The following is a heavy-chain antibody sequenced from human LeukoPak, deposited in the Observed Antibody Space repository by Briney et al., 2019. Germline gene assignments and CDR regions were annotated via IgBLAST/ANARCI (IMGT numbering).Heavy chain of an antibody. J-gene: IGHJ5*02. CDR3: AREGIRFLEWLHDNWFDP. Sequence: SETLSLTCAVSDGSISSSSYYWGWIRQPPGKGLEWIGSIYYSGSTYYNPSLKSRVTISVDTSKNQFSLKLSSVTAADTAVYYCAREGIRFLEWLHDNWFDPWGQGTLVTVSS. CDR1: DGSISSSSYY. V-gene: IGHV4-39*07. D-gene: IGHD3-3*01. CDR2: IYYSGST.